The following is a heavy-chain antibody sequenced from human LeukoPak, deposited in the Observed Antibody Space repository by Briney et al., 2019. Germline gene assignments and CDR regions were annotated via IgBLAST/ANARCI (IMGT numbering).Heavy chain of an antibody. CDR1: GFTFSSYA. CDR2: ISSSSSTI. J-gene: IGHJ6*02. V-gene: IGHV3-48*02. D-gene: IGHD3-3*01. CDR3: ARGGYDFWSGYRVRYYYYGMDV. Sequence: GGSLRLSCAASGFTFSSYAMSWVRQAPGKGLEWVSYISSSSSTIYYADSVKGRFTISRDNAKNSLYLQMNSLRDEDTAVYYCARGGYDFWSGYRVRYYYYGMDVWGQGTTVTVSS.